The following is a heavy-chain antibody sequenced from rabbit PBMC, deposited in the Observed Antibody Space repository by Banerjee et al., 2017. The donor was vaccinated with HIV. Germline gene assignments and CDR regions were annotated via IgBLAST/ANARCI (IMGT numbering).Heavy chain of an antibody. D-gene: IGHD6-1*01. CDR2: IYAGSSGST. Sequence: QSLEESGGDLVKPGASLTLTCTASGFSFSSSYYMSWVRQAPGKGLEWIGCIYAGSSGSTYYASWAKGRFTITKTSSTTVTLQMTSLTAADTATHFCARGASGYGYATTRLDLWGPGTLVTVS. J-gene: IGHJ6*01. CDR3: ARGASGYGYATTRLDL. CDR1: GFSFSSSYY. V-gene: IGHV1S40*01.